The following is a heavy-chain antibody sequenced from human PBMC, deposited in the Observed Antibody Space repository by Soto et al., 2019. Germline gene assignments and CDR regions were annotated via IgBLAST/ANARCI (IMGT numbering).Heavy chain of an antibody. CDR3: ARVKGIYDFWSGHTRPYYDGMDV. Sequence: SETLSLTCAVYGGSFSGYYWSWIRQPPGKGLEWIGEINHSGSTNYNPSLKIRVTISVDTSKNQLSLKLSSVTAADTAVYYCARVKGIYDFWSGHTRPYYDGMDVWGQGTTVT. CDR1: GGSFSGYY. V-gene: IGHV4-34*01. D-gene: IGHD3-3*01. CDR2: INHSGST. J-gene: IGHJ6*02.